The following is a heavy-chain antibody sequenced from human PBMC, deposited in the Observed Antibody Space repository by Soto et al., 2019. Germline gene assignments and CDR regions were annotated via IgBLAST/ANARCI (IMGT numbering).Heavy chain of an antibody. CDR1: GFTFSSHV. CDR2: INSGSTSI. CDR3: LNGDYY. Sequence: EEHPVESGGGLVQPGGSLRLSCAASGFTFSSHVMYWVRQAPGKGLEWVSSINSGSTSIYYADSVKGRFTISRDNGKNSLYLQMSSLRADDTAVYYCLNGDYYVGQGTLVTVSS. D-gene: IGHD4-17*01. J-gene: IGHJ4*02. V-gene: IGHV3-48*01.